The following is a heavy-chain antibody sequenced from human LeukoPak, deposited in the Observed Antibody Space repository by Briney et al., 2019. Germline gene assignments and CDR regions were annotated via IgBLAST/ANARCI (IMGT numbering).Heavy chain of an antibody. D-gene: IGHD5-18*01. J-gene: IGHJ4*02. Sequence: GGSLRLSCAASGFTFSSYGMHWVRQAPGKGLEWVAFIRYDGSNKYYADSVKGRFTISRDNSKNTLYLQMNSLGAEDTAVYYCAKDSEVRQLWFGHPFDYWGQGTLVTVSS. CDR3: AKDSEVRQLWFGHPFDY. CDR2: IRYDGSNK. V-gene: IGHV3-30*02. CDR1: GFTFSSYG.